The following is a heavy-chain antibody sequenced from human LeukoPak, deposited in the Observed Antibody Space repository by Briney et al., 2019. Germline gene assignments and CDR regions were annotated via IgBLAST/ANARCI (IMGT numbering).Heavy chain of an antibody. CDR1: GFTFSNSW. V-gene: IGHV3-74*01. CDR2: INADGSST. D-gene: IGHD1-26*01. J-gene: IGHJ4*02. Sequence: PGGSLRLSCAASGFTFSNSWMHWVRQAPGKGLVWVSRINADGSSTTYADSVKGRFTISRDNAKNTLYLQMNSLRAEDTAVYYCALIVGANIYWGQGTLVTVSS. CDR3: ALIVGANIY.